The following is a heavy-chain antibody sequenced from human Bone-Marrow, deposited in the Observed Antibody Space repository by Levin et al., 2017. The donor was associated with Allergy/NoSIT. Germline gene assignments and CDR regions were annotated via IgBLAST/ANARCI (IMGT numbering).Heavy chain of an antibody. Sequence: GESLKISCKGSGYTFTSYWIGWVRQMPGKGLEWMGIVHPDDSDARVSPSFEGQVTISADKSINTAYLQWSSLKASDTAMYYCARGSESGYNDYYHGMDVWGLGTTVTVSS. V-gene: IGHV5-51*01. CDR2: VHPDDSDA. D-gene: IGHD3-3*01. J-gene: IGHJ6*02. CDR3: ARGSESGYNDYYHGMDV. CDR1: GYTFTSYW.